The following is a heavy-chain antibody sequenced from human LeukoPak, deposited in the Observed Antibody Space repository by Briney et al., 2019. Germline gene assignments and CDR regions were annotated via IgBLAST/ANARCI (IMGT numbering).Heavy chain of an antibody. CDR2: IRHDETNE. V-gene: IGHV3-30*02. CDR1: GFTLDSFA. CDR3: AKEYTPSSPLGELVS. J-gene: IGHJ4*02. Sequence: GGSLRLSCAVSGFTLDSFAMHWVRQAPGKGLEGVALIRHDETNEFYADGVQGRFTISRDTSKKIVYLQMNNLRAEDTALYYCAKEYTPSSPLGELVSWGQGTLVTVSS. D-gene: IGHD6-6*01.